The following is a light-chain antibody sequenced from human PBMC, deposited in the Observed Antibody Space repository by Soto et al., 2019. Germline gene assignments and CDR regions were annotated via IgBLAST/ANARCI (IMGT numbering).Light chain of an antibody. CDR2: GAS. J-gene: IGKJ5*01. V-gene: IGKV3-15*01. CDR3: QQYNNWPAIT. Sequence: EIVLTQSPATLSVSPGERATLSCRASQSVNSNLAWYQQKPGQAPRLLIYGASTRASGVPTRFSGSGSGTDFTLTISSLQPEDFAVYYCQQYNNWPAITFGQGTRLEI. CDR1: QSVNSN.